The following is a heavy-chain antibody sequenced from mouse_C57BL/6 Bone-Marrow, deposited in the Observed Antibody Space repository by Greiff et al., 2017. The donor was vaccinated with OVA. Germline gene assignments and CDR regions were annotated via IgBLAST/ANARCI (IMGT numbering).Heavy chain of an antibody. CDR1: GFNIKDYY. V-gene: IGHV14-2*01. CDR2: IDPEDGET. D-gene: IGHD1-1*01. J-gene: IGHJ4*01. CDR3: ARDYYGSSFAMDY. Sequence: EVQLQESGAELVKPGASVKLSCTASGFNIKDYYMHWVKQRTEQGLEWIGRIDPEDGETKYAPQFQGKATITADTSSNTAYLQLSSLTSEDTAVYYCARDYYGSSFAMDYWGQGTSVTVSS.